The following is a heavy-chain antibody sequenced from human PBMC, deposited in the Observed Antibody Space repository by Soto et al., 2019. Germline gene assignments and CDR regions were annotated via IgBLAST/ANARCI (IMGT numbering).Heavy chain of an antibody. CDR3: ARDDSGFSGSHYIDYFNY. J-gene: IGHJ4*02. CDR2: INGSYGKT. Sequence: ASVKVSCKASGDTFSNYAISWVRQTTGQGLEWMGWINGSYGKTYYSEQFQGRVTLTRDTSAGTVYMQLSSLTSEDTAVYYCARDDSGFSGSHYIDYFNYWGQGALVTVSS. D-gene: IGHD1-26*01. V-gene: IGHV1-3*01. CDR1: GDTFSNYA.